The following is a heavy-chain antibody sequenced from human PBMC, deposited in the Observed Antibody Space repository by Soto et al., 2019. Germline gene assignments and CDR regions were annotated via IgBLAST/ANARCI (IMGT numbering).Heavy chain of an antibody. CDR2: IIPIFGTA. Sequence: SVKVSCKASGGTFSSYAISWVRQAPGQGLEWMGGIIPIFGTANYAQKFQGRVTITEDESTSTAYMELGSLRSEDTAVYYCARVDYSSASNYYFDYWGQGTLVTVSS. V-gene: IGHV1-69*13. D-gene: IGHD6-25*01. CDR1: GGTFSSYA. CDR3: ARVDYSSASNYYFDY. J-gene: IGHJ4*02.